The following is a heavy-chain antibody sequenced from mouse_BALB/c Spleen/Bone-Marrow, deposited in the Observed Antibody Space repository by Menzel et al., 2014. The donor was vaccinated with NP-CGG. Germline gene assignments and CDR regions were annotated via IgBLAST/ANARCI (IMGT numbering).Heavy chain of an antibody. D-gene: IGHD4-1*01. Sequence: EVQGVESGGGLVQPGGSLKLSCAPSGFTFSDYYMYWVRPTPEKRLEWVAYITKGGGSTYYPDIVKGRFTISRDNAKNTLYLQMSRLKSEDTAMYYCARQLAYAMDYWGQGTSVTVSS. CDR1: GFTFSDYY. V-gene: IGHV5-12*01. CDR3: ARQLAYAMDY. J-gene: IGHJ4*01. CDR2: ITKGGGST.